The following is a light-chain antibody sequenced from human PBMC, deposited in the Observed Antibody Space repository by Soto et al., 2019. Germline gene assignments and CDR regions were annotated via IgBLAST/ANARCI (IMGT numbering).Light chain of an antibody. CDR3: QQHNHWPT. CDR1: QTISDN. V-gene: IGKV3-15*01. Sequence: EIVLTQSPATLSVSPGEKVTLSCWTSQTISDNLAWYQQKPGQPPRLLIYGASTRATGIPARFTGGGSGTAFTLTISSLQSEDFAVHHCQQHNHWPTFGQATKVNI. CDR2: GAS. J-gene: IGKJ1*01.